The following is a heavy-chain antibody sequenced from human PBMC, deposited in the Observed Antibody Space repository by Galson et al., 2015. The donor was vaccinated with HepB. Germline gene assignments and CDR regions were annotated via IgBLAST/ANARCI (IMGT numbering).Heavy chain of an antibody. CDR1: GYSFTSYW. CDR3: ARSGSGDYGDYDNPY. D-gene: IGHD4-17*01. J-gene: IGHJ4*02. V-gene: IGHV5-10-1*01. Sequence: QSGAEVKKPGESLRISCKGSGYSFTSYWISWVRQMPGKGLEWMGRIDPSDSYTNYSPSFQGHVTISADKSISAAYLQWSSLKASDTAMYYCARSGSGDYGDYDNPYWGQGTLVTVSS. CDR2: IDPSDSYT.